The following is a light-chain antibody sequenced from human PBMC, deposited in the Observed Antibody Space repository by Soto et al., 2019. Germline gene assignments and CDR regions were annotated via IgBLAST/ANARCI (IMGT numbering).Light chain of an antibody. CDR3: QQSYRTPRA. Sequence: DIQMTQSPSALSESVGDRVTITCRASQYVDTYLNWYQQKPGKAPKLLIYGASSLQSGVPSRFSGFGSGTDFTLTISSLQPEDSATYYCQQSYRTPRAFGQGTKVEV. CDR2: GAS. CDR1: QYVDTY. J-gene: IGKJ1*01. V-gene: IGKV1-39*01.